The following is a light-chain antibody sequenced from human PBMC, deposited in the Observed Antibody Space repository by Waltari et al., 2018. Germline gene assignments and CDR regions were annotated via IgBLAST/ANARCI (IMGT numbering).Light chain of an antibody. V-gene: IGLV1-47*01. CDR1: RPNIGNTY. Sequence: QSVLPQPPSASGTPGQRVTISCSGSRPNIGNTYVYWYQQLPGTAPKLLIYRNNQRPSGVPDRFSGSKSGTSASLAISGLRSEDEADYYCAAWDDSLSGRVFGGGTKVTVL. J-gene: IGLJ3*02. CDR2: RNN. CDR3: AAWDDSLSGRV.